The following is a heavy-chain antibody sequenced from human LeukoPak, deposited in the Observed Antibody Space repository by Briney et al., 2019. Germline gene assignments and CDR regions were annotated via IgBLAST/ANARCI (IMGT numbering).Heavy chain of an antibody. D-gene: IGHD1-26*01. CDR3: GGSGSYYNRDY. CDR2: INHSGST. Sequence: SETLSLTCAVCGGSFSGYCWSWNRQPPGKGLEWIGEINHSGSTNYNPSLKSRVTISVDTSKNQFSLKLSSVTAADTAVYYCGGSGSYYNRDYWGQGTLVTVSP. V-gene: IGHV4-34*01. CDR1: GGSFSGYC. J-gene: IGHJ4*02.